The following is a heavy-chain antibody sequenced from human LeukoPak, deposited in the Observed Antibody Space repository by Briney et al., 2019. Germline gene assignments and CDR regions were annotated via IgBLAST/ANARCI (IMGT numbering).Heavy chain of an antibody. CDR2: ISYDGSNK. CDR1: GFTFSSYA. Sequence: HPGGSLRLSCAASGFTFSSYAMHWVRQAPGKGLEWVAVISYDGSNKYYADSVKGRFTISRDNSKNTLYLQMNSLRAEDTAVYYCAKRSYVWGSYRPTVFDYWGQGTLVTVSS. D-gene: IGHD3-16*02. J-gene: IGHJ4*02. V-gene: IGHV3-30-3*02. CDR3: AKRSYVWGSYRPTVFDY.